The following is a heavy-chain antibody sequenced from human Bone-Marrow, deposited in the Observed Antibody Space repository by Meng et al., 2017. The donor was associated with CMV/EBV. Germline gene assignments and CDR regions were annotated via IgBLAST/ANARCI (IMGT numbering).Heavy chain of an antibody. J-gene: IGHJ6*02. D-gene: IGHD6-6*01. V-gene: IGHV3-48*03. CDR1: GFTFSSYE. CDR3: AKDGGSGYSSSSIPYYYYGMDV. CDR2: ISSSGSTI. Sequence: GESLKISCAASGFTFSSYEMNWVRQAPGKGLEWVSYISSSGSTIYYADSVKGRFTISRDNSKNTLYLQMNSLRAEDTAVYYCAKDGGSGYSSSSIPYYYYGMDVWGQGTTVTVSS.